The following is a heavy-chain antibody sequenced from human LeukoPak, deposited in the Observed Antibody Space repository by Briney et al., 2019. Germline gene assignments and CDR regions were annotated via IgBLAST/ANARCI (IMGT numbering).Heavy chain of an antibody. CDR2: ISAYNGNT. D-gene: IGHD3-16*02. CDR1: GYTFTSYG. V-gene: IGHV1-18*01. CDR3: ARGAYYDYVWGSYRSDGDHFDY. Sequence: ASVKVSCKASGYTFTSYGISWVRQAPGQGLEWMGWISAYNGNTNYAQKLQGRVTMTTDTSTSTAYMELRSLRSDDTAVYYCARGAYYDYVWGSYRSDGDHFDYWGQGTLVTVSS. J-gene: IGHJ4*02.